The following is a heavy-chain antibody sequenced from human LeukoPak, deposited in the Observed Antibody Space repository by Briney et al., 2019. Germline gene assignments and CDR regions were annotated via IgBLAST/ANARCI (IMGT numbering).Heavy chain of an antibody. Sequence: SETLSLTCTISGGSISRYYWSWIRQPPGKGLEWIGYIYSSGSTNYNPSLKSRVTISVDTSKNQFSLKLSSVTAADTAVYYCARHRWLDAFDIWGQGTMVTVSS. D-gene: IGHD4-23*01. CDR3: ARHRWLDAFDI. V-gene: IGHV4-59*08. J-gene: IGHJ3*02. CDR2: IYSSGST. CDR1: GGSISRYY.